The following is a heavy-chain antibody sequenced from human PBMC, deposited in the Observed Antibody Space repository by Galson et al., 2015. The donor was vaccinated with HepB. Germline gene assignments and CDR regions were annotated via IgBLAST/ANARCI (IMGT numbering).Heavy chain of an antibody. V-gene: IGHV1-46*01. Sequence: SVKVSCKASGYTFTRNYMHWVRQAPGQGLEWMGIINPSGGSTSYAQKSQGRVTMTRDTYTSTVYMELSSLRSEDTAVYYCARGVYCTNDVCQDYWGQGTLVTVSS. J-gene: IGHJ4*02. CDR1: GYTFTRNY. CDR3: ARGVYCTNDVCQDY. CDR2: INPSGGST. D-gene: IGHD2-8*01.